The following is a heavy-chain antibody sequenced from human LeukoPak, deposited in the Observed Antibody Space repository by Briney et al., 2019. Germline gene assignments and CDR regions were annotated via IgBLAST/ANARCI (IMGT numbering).Heavy chain of an antibody. CDR1: GFTFSNAW. V-gene: IGHV3-66*01. Sequence: PGGSLRLSCAASGFTFSNAWMSWVRQAPGKGLEWVAVIFRGDGTYHADSVKGRFTISRDASKNTVYLHMNSLTAEDTAIYYCVKEVPVSTIYDWGQGVLVTVSS. CDR2: IFRGDGT. CDR3: VKEVPVSTIYD. D-gene: IGHD1-1*01. J-gene: IGHJ4*02.